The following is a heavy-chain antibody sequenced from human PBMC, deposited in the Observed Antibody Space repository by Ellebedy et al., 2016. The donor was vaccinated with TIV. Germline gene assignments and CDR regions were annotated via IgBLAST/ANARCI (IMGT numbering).Heavy chain of an antibody. CDR2: ISYDGSIE. CDR3: ARRPEGSGSWEFDY. CDR1: GFTFSSYD. V-gene: IGHV3-30*03. J-gene: IGHJ4*02. D-gene: IGHD3-10*01. Sequence: GESLKISCAASGFTFSSYDMHWVRQAPGKGLEWVAVISYDGSIEYYADSVKGRFTISRDNSKNTLYLQMNSLRAEDTAVYYCARRPEGSGSWEFDYWGQGTLVTVSS.